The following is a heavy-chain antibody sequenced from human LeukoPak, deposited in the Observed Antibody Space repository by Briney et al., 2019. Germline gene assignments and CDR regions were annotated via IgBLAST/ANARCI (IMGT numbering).Heavy chain of an antibody. Sequence: SGTLSLTCAVSGGSISSYYWTWIRQPPGKGLEWCGYIQNSAIYRAKIKSSPSLQSRVSPSIDTSKNPVSLTVNSVTAADTAVYYCARLSSTLYYSMDVWGAGTAVTVSS. CDR1: GGSISSYY. D-gene: IGHD6-6*01. CDR3: ARLSSTLYYSMDV. V-gene: IGHV4-59*08. CDR2: IQNSAIYRAKI. J-gene: IGHJ6*03.